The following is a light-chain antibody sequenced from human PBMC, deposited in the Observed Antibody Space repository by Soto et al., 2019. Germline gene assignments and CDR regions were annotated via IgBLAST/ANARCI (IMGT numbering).Light chain of an antibody. CDR3: QNYGSSPYT. CDR2: GAS. CDR1: PSVSSSY. J-gene: IGKJ2*01. V-gene: IGKV3-20*01. Sequence: DMVLTQSPGTLSLSPGERVTLSCRASPSVSSSYLAWYQQKPGQAPRLLFYGASRRATGIPDRFSGGQSGTDFTLTVSRLEPEDFAVYFCQNYGSSPYTFGQGTKLEI.